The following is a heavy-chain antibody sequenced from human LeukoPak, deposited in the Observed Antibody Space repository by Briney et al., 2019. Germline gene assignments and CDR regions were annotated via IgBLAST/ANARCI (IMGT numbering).Heavy chain of an antibody. D-gene: IGHD2-15*01. V-gene: IGHV4-59*01. CDR3: ARYHQPSGPNWLDR. J-gene: IGHJ5*02. Sequence: PSETLSLTCTVSGGSISTYFWTWIRQFPGKGLEWIGYVSYTGTTSYNPSLKSRVTISVDTSKNHFSLSLSSVTAADTAVYYCARYHQPSGPNWLDRWGQGTLVTVAS. CDR2: VSYTGTT. CDR1: GGSISTYF.